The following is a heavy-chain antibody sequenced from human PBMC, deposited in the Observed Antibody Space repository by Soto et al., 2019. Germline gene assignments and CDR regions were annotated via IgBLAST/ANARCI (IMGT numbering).Heavy chain of an antibody. J-gene: IGHJ6*02. V-gene: IGHV7-4-1*01. CDR1: GYTFTSYA. D-gene: IGHD6-6*01. CDR3: ARDLWYSSSFYYGMDV. CDR2: INTNTGNP. Sequence: QVQLVQSGSELKKPGASVKVSCKASGYTFTSYAMNWVRQAPGQGLEWMGWINTNTGNPTYAQGFTGRFVFSLDTXVXXAYLQICSLKAEDTAVYYCARDLWYSSSFYYGMDVWGQGTTVTVSS.